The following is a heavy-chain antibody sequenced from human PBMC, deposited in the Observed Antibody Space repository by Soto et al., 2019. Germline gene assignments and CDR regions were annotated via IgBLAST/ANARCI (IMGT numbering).Heavy chain of an antibody. J-gene: IGHJ6*02. CDR3: AREKYYDFWSGREGPYGMAV. V-gene: IGHV3-30-3*01. Sequence: GGSLRLSCAASGFTFSNYAMHWVRQAPGKGLEWVAVISYDGSNKYYADSVKGRFTISRDNSKNTLYLQMNSLRAEDTAVYYCAREKYYDFWSGREGPYGMAVWGQGTTVTVS. CDR1: GFTFSNYA. D-gene: IGHD3-3*01. CDR2: ISYDGSNK.